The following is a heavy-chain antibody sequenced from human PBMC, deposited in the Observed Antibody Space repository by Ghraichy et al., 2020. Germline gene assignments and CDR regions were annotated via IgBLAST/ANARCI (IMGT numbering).Heavy chain of an antibody. CDR2: ISGSGGST. J-gene: IGHJ3*02. Sequence: GGSLRLSCAASGFTFSSYAMSWVRQAPGKGLEWVSAISGSGGSTYYADSVKGRFTISRDNSKNTLYLQMNSLRAEDTAVYYCAKDIPHYYDSSGYSPEAFDIWGQGTMVTVSS. CDR3: AKDIPHYYDSSGYSPEAFDI. CDR1: GFTFSSYA. D-gene: IGHD3-22*01. V-gene: IGHV3-23*01.